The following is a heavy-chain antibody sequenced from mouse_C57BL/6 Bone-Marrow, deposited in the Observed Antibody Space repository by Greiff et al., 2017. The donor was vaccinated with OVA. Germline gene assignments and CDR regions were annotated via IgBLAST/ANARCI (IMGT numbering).Heavy chain of an antibody. CDR1: GFTFSSYA. D-gene: IGHD4-1*01. CDR3: TRELGGGFAY. Sequence: EVKLMESGAGLVKPGGSLKLSCAASGFTFSSYAMSWVRQTPEKRLEWVAYISSGGDYIYYADTVKGRFTISRDNARNTLYLQMSSLKSEDTAMYYCTRELGGGFAYWGQGTLVTVSA. J-gene: IGHJ3*01. V-gene: IGHV5-9-1*02. CDR2: ISSGGDYI.